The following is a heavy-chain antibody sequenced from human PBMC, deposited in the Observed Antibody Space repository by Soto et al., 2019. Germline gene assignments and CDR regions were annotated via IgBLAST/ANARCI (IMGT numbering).Heavy chain of an antibody. J-gene: IGHJ5*02. Sequence: QVQLVGSGGGVVQPGRSLRLSCEASGFSFSSHGMHWVRQAPGKGLEWLAVISYDGNNKYYADSVKGRFSFSRDNYKNTLYLQMNSLRAEDTAVYYCAKDHLPTTITTPWFDPWGQGTLVTVSS. D-gene: IGHD4-17*01. CDR1: GFSFSSHG. CDR2: ISYDGNNK. CDR3: AKDHLPTTITTPWFDP. V-gene: IGHV3-30*18.